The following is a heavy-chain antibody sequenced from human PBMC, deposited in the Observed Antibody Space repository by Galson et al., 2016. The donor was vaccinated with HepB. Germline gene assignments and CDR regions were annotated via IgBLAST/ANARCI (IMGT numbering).Heavy chain of an antibody. CDR2: ISTSGNTI. V-gene: IGHV3-11*01. Sequence: SLRLSCAASGFTFSDYYMSWIRQAPGKGLEWVSYISTSGNTIHYADSVKGLFTVSRDNAKNSLYLQMSSLRVEDTAVYYCARWRPRTGMDVWGQGTTVTVSS. CDR1: GFTFSDYY. CDR3: ARWRPRTGMDV. D-gene: IGHD1-14*01. J-gene: IGHJ6*02.